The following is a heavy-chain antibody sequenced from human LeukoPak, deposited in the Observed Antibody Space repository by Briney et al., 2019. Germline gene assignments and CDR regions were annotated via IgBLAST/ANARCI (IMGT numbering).Heavy chain of an antibody. Sequence: GGSLRLSCAASGFTFGSYAMSWVRQAPGKGLEWVSSISGNADTAYYAESVKGRFTISRDNSKKTVFLQIAGLRAEDTALYYCAGGNDYFDTSGYYFERLQHWGQGTVVTVSS. J-gene: IGHJ1*01. V-gene: IGHV3-23*01. CDR1: GFTFGSYA. CDR3: AGGNDYFDTSGYYFERLQH. CDR2: ISGNADTA. D-gene: IGHD3-22*01.